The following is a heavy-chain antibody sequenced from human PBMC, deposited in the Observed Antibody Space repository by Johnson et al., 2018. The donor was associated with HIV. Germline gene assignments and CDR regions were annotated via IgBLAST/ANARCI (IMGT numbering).Heavy chain of an antibody. D-gene: IGHD1-26*01. CDR2: ISIDGVSK. CDR3: AKGSWALWSP. J-gene: IGHJ3*01. Sequence: EVQVVESGGGLIQPGGSLRLSCAASGFTVSSNYMSWVRQAPGKGLEWVAAISIDGVSKYYADSVKGRFTISRDNSKNTLYLQMNSLRAEDTAVYYCAKGSWALWSPWGQGTMVAVSS. CDR1: GFTVSSNY. V-gene: IGHV3-53*01.